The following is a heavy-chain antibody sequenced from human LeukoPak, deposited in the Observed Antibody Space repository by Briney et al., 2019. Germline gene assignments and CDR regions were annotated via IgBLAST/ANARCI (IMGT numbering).Heavy chain of an antibody. D-gene: IGHD3-22*01. CDR1: GGTLSSYA. J-gene: IGHJ4*02. CDR2: IIPIFGTA. V-gene: IGHV1-69*05. CDR3: ARTAETIYYYDSSGYEPTFDY. Sequence: ASVKVSCKASGGTLSSYAISWVRQAPGQGLEWMGGIIPIFGTANYAQKFQGRVTITTAESTSTAYMELSSLRSEDTAVYYCARTAETIYYYDSSGYEPTFDYWGQGTLVTVSS.